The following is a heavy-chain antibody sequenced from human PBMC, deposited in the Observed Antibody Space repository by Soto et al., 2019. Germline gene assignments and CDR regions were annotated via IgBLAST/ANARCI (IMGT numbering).Heavy chain of an antibody. D-gene: IGHD3-3*01. CDR1: GSIFTGYG. Sequence: GGSLRLSCAASGSIFTGYGMHWVRQAPGKGLEWVAVIWFDGSNKYYADSVKGRFTISRDNSKNMLYLQMNSLRAEDTAVYYCASQRFGRLLEWLLFRVDWFDPWGQGTRVTVAS. CDR3: ASQRFGRLLEWLLFRVDWFDP. J-gene: IGHJ5*02. V-gene: IGHV3-33*01. CDR2: IWFDGSNK.